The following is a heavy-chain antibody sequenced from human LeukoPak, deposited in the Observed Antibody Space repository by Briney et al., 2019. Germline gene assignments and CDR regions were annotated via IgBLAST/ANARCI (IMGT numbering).Heavy chain of an antibody. D-gene: IGHD5-24*01. CDR2: INHSGST. J-gene: IGHJ4*02. Sequence: SETLSLTCSVSGGSISSYYWSWIRQPPGKGLEWIGEINHSGSTNYNPSLKSRVTISVDTSKNQFSLKLSSVTAADTAVYYCARGGDGYNAPHLDYWGQGTLVTVSS. V-gene: IGHV4-34*01. CDR3: ARGGDGYNAPHLDY. CDR1: GGSISSYY.